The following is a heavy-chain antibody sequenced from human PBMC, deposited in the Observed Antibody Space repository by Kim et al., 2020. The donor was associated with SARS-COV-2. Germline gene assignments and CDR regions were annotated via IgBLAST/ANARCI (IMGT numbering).Heavy chain of an antibody. J-gene: IGHJ3*02. CDR3: AKGGYCDSTTCRGGFDI. D-gene: IGHD2-2*01. V-gene: IGHV3-23*01. CDR1: GFSFGLYA. CDR2: FTAGGRT. Sequence: GGSLRLSCAASGFSFGLYAMNWVRQAPGKGLEWVSTFTAGGRTYYADSVKGRFTISRDNSRDTLGLLMDSLRAEDTAVYYCAKGGYCDSTTCRGGFDIWGHGTMVTVSS.